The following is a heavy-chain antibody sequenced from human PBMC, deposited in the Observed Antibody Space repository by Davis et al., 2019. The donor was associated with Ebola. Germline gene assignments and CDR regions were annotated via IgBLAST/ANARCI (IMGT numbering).Heavy chain of an antibody. CDR2: ISAYNGNT. CDR1: GYTFTSYG. D-gene: IGHD2-2*03. V-gene: IGHV1-18*04. CDR3: ARDLDIVVVPAARPFDY. J-gene: IGHJ4*02. Sequence: ALVKVSCKASGYTFTSYGISWVRQAPGQGLEWMGWISAYNGNTNYAQKLQGRVTMTTDTSTSTAYMELRSLRSDDTAVYYCARDLDIVVVPAARPFDYWGQGTLVTVSS.